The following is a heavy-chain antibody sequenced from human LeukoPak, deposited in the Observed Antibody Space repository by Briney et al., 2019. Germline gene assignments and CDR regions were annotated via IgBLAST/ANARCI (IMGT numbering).Heavy chain of an antibody. V-gene: IGHV7-4-1*02. D-gene: IGHD2-2*01. CDR2: INTNTGNP. J-gene: IGHJ5*02. CDR3: ARDIGRYCSSTSCFVNNWFDP. Sequence: GASVKVSCKASGYTFTSYAMNWVRQAPGQGLEWMGWINTNTGNPTYARGFTGRFVFSLDTSVSTAYLQISSLKAEDTAVYYCARDIGRYCSSTSCFVNNWFDPWGQGTLVTVSS. CDR1: GYTFTSYA.